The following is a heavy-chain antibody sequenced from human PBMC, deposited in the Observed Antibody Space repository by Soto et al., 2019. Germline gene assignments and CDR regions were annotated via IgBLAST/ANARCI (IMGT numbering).Heavy chain of an antibody. V-gene: IGHV3-21*06. CDR2: ISSTTNYI. Sequence: PGGSLRLSCAASGFTFTRYSMNWVRQAPGKGLEWVSSISSTTNYIYYGDSMKGRFTISRDNAKNSLYLEMNSMRAEDTAVYYCARESEDLTSNFDYWGQGTLVTVSS. CDR1: GFTFTRYS. J-gene: IGHJ4*02. CDR3: ARESEDLTSNFDY.